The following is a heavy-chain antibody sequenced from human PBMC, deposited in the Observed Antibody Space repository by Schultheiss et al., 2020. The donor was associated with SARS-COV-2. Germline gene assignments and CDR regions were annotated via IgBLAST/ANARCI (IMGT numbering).Heavy chain of an antibody. CDR1: GFTFSSYA. V-gene: IGHV3-30-3*01. Sequence: GESLKISCAASGFTFSSYAMHWVRQAPGKGLEWVAVISYDGSNKYYADSVKGRFTISRDNSKNTLYLQMNSLRAEDTAVYYCARSRGGYWFDPWGQGTLVTVSS. CDR3: ARSRGGYWFDP. J-gene: IGHJ5*02. D-gene: IGHD3-10*01. CDR2: ISYDGSNK.